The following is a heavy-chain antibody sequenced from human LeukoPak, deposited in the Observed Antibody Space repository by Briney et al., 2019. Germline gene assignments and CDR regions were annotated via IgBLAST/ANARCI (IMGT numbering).Heavy chain of an antibody. CDR1: GFTFSDYY. CDR3: ARRGIGGYDFDY. J-gene: IGHJ4*02. D-gene: IGHD5-12*01. Sequence: KPGGSLRLSCAASGFTFSDYYMIWIRQAPGKGLEWVSSISSSSSCIYYAGSVKGRFTISRDNAKNSLYLQMNSLRAEDTAVYYCARRGIGGYDFDYWGQGTLVTVSS. CDR2: ISSSSSCI. V-gene: IGHV3-11*06.